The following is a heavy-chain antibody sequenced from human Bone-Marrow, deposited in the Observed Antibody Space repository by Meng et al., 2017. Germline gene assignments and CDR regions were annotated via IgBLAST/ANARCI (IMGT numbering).Heavy chain of an antibody. CDR1: GYTFTSYD. CDR3: ARDEDISAAGKLFGDY. CDR2: INPKSGDT. D-gene: IGHD6-25*01. V-gene: IGHV1-2*06. Sequence: QVQLVQSGAEVKKPGASVKVSCKASGYTFTSYDINWVRQATGQGLEWMGRINPKSGDTHYAQKFQARVTMTGDTSISTAYMELSGLRSDDTAMYYCARDEDISAAGKLFGDYWGQGTLVTVSS. J-gene: IGHJ4*02.